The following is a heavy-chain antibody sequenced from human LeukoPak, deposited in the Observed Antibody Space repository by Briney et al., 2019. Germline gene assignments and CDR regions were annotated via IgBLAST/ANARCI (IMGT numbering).Heavy chain of an antibody. V-gene: IGHV3-74*01. Sequence: PGGSLRLSCAASGFTFTTYWMHWLRQAPGKGLMWVSRISPDGSRAEYADSVKGRFTISRDNAKSTVSMQMNSLTTEDTAFYYCARGTRGTGAFFDYWGQGSLVTVSS. J-gene: IGHJ4*02. CDR2: ISPDGSRA. D-gene: IGHD1-1*01. CDR3: ARGTRGTGAFFDY. CDR1: GFTFTTYW.